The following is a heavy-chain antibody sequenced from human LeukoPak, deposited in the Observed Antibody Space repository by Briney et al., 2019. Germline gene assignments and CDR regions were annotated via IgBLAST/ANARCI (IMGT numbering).Heavy chain of an antibody. CDR1: GGSISSYF. D-gene: IGHD3-16*01. V-gene: IGHV4-59*01. Sequence: PSETLSLTCTVSGGSISSYFWSWIRQPPGKGLEWIGYVYYSGSTNYNPSLKSRVAISVDTSKKQFSLKLSSATAADTAVYYCARVLDLSKRGLDAFDIWGQGTMVTVSS. J-gene: IGHJ3*02. CDR3: ARVLDLSKRGLDAFDI. CDR2: VYYSGST.